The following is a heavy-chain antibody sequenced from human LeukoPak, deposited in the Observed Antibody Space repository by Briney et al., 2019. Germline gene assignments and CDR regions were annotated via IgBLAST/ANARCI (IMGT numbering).Heavy chain of an antibody. CDR2: MNPNTDKT. J-gene: IGHJ4*02. V-gene: IGHV1-8*01. D-gene: IGHD6-13*01. CDR3: ARGRPGLASAGIYDF. CDR1: GYTFTSSD. Sequence: ASVKVSCKASGYTFTSSDINWVRQATGQGLEWMGWMNPNTDKTGYARNFQGRVTMTKNISISTAYMEVSSLTYEDTAIYYCARGRPGLASAGIYDFWGQGTLITVSP.